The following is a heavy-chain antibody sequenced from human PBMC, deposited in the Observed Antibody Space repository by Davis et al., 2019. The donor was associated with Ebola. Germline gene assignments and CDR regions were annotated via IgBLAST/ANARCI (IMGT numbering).Heavy chain of an antibody. CDR2: ISGSGGST. CDR1: VITFSSYA. J-gene: IGHJ6*04. CDR3: AKSGLSFGVVKYHYGTDV. Sequence: GESLKISCTDSVITFSSYAMTWVRQAPGKGLEWVSAISGSGGSTYYADSVKGRFTISRDNSKKTLYLQMNSLRAEDTAVYYCAKSGLSFGVVKYHYGTDVWGKGTTVTVSS. D-gene: IGHD3-3*01. V-gene: IGHV3-23*01.